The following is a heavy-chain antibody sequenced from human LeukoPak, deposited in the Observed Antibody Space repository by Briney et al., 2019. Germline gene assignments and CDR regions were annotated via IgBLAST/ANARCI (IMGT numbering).Heavy chain of an antibody. J-gene: IGHJ2*01. CDR2: IYYSGST. CDR3: ARESDYSYGSGYFDL. D-gene: IGHD5-18*01. Sequence: PSETLSLTCTVSGGSISSYYWSWIRQPPGKGLEWIGYIYYSGSTNYNPSLKSRVTISVDTSKNQFSLKVSSVTAADTAVYYCARESDYSYGSGYFDLWGRGTLVTVSS. CDR1: GGSISSYY. V-gene: IGHV4-59*01.